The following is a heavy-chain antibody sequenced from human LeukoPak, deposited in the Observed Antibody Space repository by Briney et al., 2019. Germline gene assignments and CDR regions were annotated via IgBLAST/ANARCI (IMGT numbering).Heavy chain of an antibody. V-gene: IGHV1-2*02. D-gene: IGHD5-12*01. J-gene: IGHJ6*02. CDR1: GYTFTGYN. CDR3: ARSPYIVATIYYYYGMDV. Sequence: ASVKVSCKASGYTFTGYNMHWVRQAPGQGLEWTGWINPNSGGTNYAQKFQGRVTMTRDTSISTAYMELSRLRSDDTAVYYCARSPYIVATIYYYYGMDVWGQGTTVTVSS. CDR2: INPNSGGT.